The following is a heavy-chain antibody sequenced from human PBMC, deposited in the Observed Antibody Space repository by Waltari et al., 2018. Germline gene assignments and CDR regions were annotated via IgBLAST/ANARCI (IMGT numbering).Heavy chain of an antibody. CDR1: GGSNRSTTYY. V-gene: IGHV4-39*01. CDR2: IHYGWTT. J-gene: IGHJ4*02. CDR3: ARQGSYGYRGFYY. D-gene: IGHD5-18*01. Sequence: LQMQESGPGLVKPSETLSLSCTVAGGSNRSTTYYWGWVRKSPGKGLEWIASIHYGWTTQYNPSLRSRVTISVDTSKNQFSLKLSSLTAADTAVFYCARQGSYGYRGFYYWGQGTLVTVSS.